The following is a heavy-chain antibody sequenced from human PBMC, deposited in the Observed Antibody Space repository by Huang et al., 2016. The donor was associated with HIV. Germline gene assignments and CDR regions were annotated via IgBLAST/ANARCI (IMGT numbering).Heavy chain of an antibody. CDR3: ARVGSGWSLLGDALDF. CDR1: GYTFTSNH. V-gene: IGHV1-46*01. Sequence: QVQLVQSGAEVKKPGASVRISCKASGYTFTSNHINWVRQAPGPGLEGMGKINPSGGSTDDAQKFQDRITMTRDRSTSTVYLELRSLTSDDTAIYYCARVGSGWSLLGDALDFWGRGTMVTVSS. CDR2: INPSGGST. D-gene: IGHD6-19*01. J-gene: IGHJ3*01.